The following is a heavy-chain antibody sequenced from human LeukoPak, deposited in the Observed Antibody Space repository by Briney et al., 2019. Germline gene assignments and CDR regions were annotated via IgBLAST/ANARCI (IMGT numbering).Heavy chain of an antibody. CDR3: ANDPPPPH. J-gene: IGHJ4*02. D-gene: IGHD1-1*01. CDR2: IYYSGGA. Sequence: SETLSLTCTVSGGSISRSSYHWGWIRQPPGKGLEWIGSIYYSGGAYYNASLKSRVTISVDTSEKQFSLKLSSVAAADTAVYYCANDPPPPHWGQGILVTVSS. CDR1: GGSISRSSYH. V-gene: IGHV4-39*07.